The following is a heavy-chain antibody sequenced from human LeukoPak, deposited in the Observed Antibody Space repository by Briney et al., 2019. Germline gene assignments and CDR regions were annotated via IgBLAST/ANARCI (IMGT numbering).Heavy chain of an antibody. Sequence: GESLKISCKGSGYSFTSYWIGWVRQLPGKGLEWMGIIYPGDSDTRYSPSFQGQVTISADKSISTAYLQWSSLKASDTAMYYCARHQSGGIGYCLGDSCYHNWFDPWGQGTLVTVSS. D-gene: IGHD2-15*01. CDR3: ARHQSGGIGYCLGDSCYHNWFDP. CDR2: IYPGDSDT. CDR1: GYSFTSYW. V-gene: IGHV5-51*01. J-gene: IGHJ5*02.